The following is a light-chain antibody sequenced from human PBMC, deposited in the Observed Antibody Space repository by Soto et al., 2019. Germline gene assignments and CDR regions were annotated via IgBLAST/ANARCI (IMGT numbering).Light chain of an antibody. Sequence: EIVMTQSPATLSVSPGERATLSCRASQSIYSNLAWYQQQKPGRAPRLLVYGASTRATGVPVRFSGSGSGTEFTLTISSLQSEDFAVYYCQQYGSSPRTFGQGTKVDIK. CDR2: GAS. CDR3: QQYGSSPRT. CDR1: QSIYSN. J-gene: IGKJ1*01. V-gene: IGKV3-15*01.